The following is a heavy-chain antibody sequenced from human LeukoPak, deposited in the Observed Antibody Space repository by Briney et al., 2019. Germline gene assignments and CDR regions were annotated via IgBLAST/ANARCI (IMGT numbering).Heavy chain of an antibody. CDR3: ARDPLRGVTTRGDY. CDR2: ISSSSSYI. V-gene: IGHV3-21*01. J-gene: IGHJ4*02. CDR1: GFTFSSYS. Sequence: GGSLRLSCAASGFTFSSYSMQWIRQAPGKGLEWVSSISSSSSYIYYADSVKGRFTISRDNAKNSLYLQMNSLRAEDTAVYYCARDPLRGVTTRGDYWGQGTLVTVSS. D-gene: IGHD4-17*01.